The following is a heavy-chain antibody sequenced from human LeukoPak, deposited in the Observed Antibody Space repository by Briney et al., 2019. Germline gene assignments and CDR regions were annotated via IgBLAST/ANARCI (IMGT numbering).Heavy chain of an antibody. Sequence: GGSLRLSCVASGFTFGKYWMSWVRQAPGKGLEWVAVISDDGSNKYYADSVKGRLIISRDNSKNTLYLQVNSLRPEDTAVYYCAKGGYSYDYYYYAMDVWGPGTTVTVSS. J-gene: IGHJ6*02. D-gene: IGHD5-12*01. CDR3: AKGGYSYDYYYYAMDV. CDR1: GFTFGKYW. CDR2: ISDDGSNK. V-gene: IGHV3-30*18.